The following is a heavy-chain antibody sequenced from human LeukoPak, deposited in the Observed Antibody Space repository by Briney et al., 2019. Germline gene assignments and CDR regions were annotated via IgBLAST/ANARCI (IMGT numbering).Heavy chain of an antibody. CDR2: IYHSGST. D-gene: IGHD6-6*01. CDR1: GGSISTYY. CDR3: ARGGAARPHFQN. Sequence: SETLSHTCTVSGGSISTYYWNWIRQPPGKGLEWIGYIYHSGSTNYNPSLQSRVTISVDTSKNQFSLNLNSVTAADTAVYYCARGGAARPHFQNWGQGTLVTVSS. J-gene: IGHJ1*01. V-gene: IGHV4-59*01.